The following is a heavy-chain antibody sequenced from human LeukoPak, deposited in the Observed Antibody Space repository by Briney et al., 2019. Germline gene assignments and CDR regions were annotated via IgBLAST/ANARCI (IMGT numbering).Heavy chain of an antibody. CDR3: YGSGYCSGGSCYSSGGNYYYYMDV. V-gene: IGHV3-9*01. CDR2: ISWHSGSI. J-gene: IGHJ6*03. Sequence: GGSLRLSCAASGFTFDDYAMHWVRQAPGKGLEWVSGISWHSGSIGYADSVKGRFTISRDNAKNSLYLQMNSLRAEDTAVYYCYGSGYCSGGSCYSSGGNYYYYMDVWGKGTTVTVSS. CDR1: GFTFDDYA. D-gene: IGHD2-15*01.